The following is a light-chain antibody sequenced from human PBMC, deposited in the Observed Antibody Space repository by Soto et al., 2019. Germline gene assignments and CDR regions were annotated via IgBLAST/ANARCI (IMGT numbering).Light chain of an antibody. Sequence: QAVVTQEPSLTVSPGGTVTLTCAFSTGTVTSGSYPNWLQQKPGQAPRALIHTTSSKHSWTPARFSGSLLGGKAALTLSGAQPEDEAEYYCLLYDGDAQIFGGGTKLTVL. V-gene: IGLV7-43*01. CDR2: TTS. J-gene: IGLJ2*01. CDR3: LLYDGDAQI. CDR1: TGTVTSGSY.